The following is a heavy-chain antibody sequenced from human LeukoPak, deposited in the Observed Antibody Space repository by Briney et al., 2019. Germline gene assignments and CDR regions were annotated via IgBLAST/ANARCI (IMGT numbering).Heavy chain of an antibody. D-gene: IGHD6-19*01. CDR2: INPNSGGT. CDR3: ARVGGAGYSSGWSGY. V-gene: IGHV1-2*02. CDR1: GYTFTGYY. J-gene: IGHJ4*02. Sequence: ASVKVSCKASGYTFTGYYMNWVRQAPGQGLEWMGWINPNSGGTNYAQKFQGRVTMTRHTSISTAYMELSRLRFDDTAVYYCARVGGAGYSSGWSGYWGQGTLVTVSS.